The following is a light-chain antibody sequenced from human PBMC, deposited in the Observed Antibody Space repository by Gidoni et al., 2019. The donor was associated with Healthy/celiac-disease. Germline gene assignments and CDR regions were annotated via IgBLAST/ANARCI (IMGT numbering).Light chain of an antibody. CDR2: KAS. Sequence: DIQMTQSPSTRSASVGDRVTITCRASQSISSWLAWYQQKPGKAPKLLIYKASSFESGVPSRFSGSGSGTEFTLTISSLQPDDFATYYCQQYNSYSWTFGQGTKVEIK. CDR3: QQYNSYSWT. J-gene: IGKJ1*01. CDR1: QSISSW. V-gene: IGKV1-5*03.